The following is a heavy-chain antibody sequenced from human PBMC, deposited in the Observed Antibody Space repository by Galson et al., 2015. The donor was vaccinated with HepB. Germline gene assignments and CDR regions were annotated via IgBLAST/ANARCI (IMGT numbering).Heavy chain of an antibody. D-gene: IGHD4-23*01. Sequence: SLRLSCAASGFTFSSYGMHWVRQAPGKGLEWVAVISYDGSNKYYADSVKGRFTISRDNSKNTLYLQMNSLRVDDTAVYYCAKTQDYGGNRFDYWGQGTLVTVSS. CDR1: GFTFSSYG. J-gene: IGHJ4*02. CDR3: AKTQDYGGNRFDY. CDR2: ISYDGSNK. V-gene: IGHV3-30*18.